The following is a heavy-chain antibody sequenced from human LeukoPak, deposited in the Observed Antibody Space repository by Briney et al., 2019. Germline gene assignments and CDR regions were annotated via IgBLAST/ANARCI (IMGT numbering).Heavy chain of an antibody. Sequence: GGSLRLSCSASGFTFSSYAMHWVRQAPGKELEYVSAISSNGGSTYYADSVKGRFTISRDNSKNTLYLQMSSLRAEDTAVYYCVKDLAVAATPILDYWGQGTLVTVSS. CDR2: ISSNGGST. CDR1: GFTFSSYA. J-gene: IGHJ4*02. CDR3: VKDLAVAATPILDY. V-gene: IGHV3-64D*06. D-gene: IGHD2-15*01.